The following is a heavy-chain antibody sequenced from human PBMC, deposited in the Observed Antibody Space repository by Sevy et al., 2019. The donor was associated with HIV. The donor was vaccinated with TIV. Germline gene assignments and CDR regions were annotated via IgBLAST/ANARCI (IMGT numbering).Heavy chain of an antibody. J-gene: IGHJ4*02. CDR1: GFTFSSYW. Sequence: GGSLRLSCAASGFTFSSYWMNWVRQAPGKGLEWVANIKQDGSEKYYVDPVKGRFTISRDNAKNSLYLQMDSLRAEDTAVYYCARGEYYESSGYYYWGQGTLVTVSS. CDR3: ARGEYYESSGYYY. D-gene: IGHD3-22*01. V-gene: IGHV3-7*01. CDR2: IKQDGSEK.